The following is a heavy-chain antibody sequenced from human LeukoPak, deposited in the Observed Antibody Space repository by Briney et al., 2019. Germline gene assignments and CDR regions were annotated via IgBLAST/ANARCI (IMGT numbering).Heavy chain of an antibody. D-gene: IGHD6-13*01. CDR2: INHSGST. Sequence: SETLSLTCAVYGGSFSGYYWSWIRQPPGKGLEWIGEINHSGSTNYNPSLKSRVTISVDTSKNQFSLKLSSVTAADTAVYYCARTAAAGLAPDYWGQGTLVAVSS. V-gene: IGHV4-34*01. CDR3: ARTAAAGLAPDY. J-gene: IGHJ4*02. CDR1: GGSFSGYY.